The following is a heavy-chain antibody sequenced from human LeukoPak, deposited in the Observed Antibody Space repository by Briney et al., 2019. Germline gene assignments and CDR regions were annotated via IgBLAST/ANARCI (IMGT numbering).Heavy chain of an antibody. V-gene: IGHV4-34*01. D-gene: IGHD2-2*01. Sequence: SETLSLTCAVYGGSFSGYYWSWIRQPPGKGLEWIGEINHSGSTNYNPSPKSRVTISVDTSKNQFSLKLSSVTAADTAVYYCARGGGCSSTSCYDDYWGQGTLVTVSS. CDR1: GGSFSGYY. CDR2: INHSGST. CDR3: ARGGGCSSTSCYDDY. J-gene: IGHJ4*02.